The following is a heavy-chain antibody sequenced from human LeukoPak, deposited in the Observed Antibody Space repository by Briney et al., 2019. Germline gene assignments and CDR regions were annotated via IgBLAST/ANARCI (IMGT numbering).Heavy chain of an antibody. CDR2: MNPNSGNT. V-gene: IGHV1-8*03. D-gene: IGHD3-22*01. J-gene: IGHJ4*02. CDR1: GYTFTSYD. CDR3: ARGPFYDSSGYYFDY. Sequence: ASVKVSCKASGYTFTSYDINWVRQATGQGLEWMGWMNPNSGNTGYAQKFQGRVTITRNTSISTAYMELSSLRSEDTAGYYCARGPFYDSSGYYFDYWGQGTLVTVSS.